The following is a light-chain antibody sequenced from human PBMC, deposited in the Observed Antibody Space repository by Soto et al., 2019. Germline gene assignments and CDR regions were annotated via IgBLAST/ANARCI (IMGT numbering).Light chain of an antibody. CDR1: QSLLHSNGYNY. CDR2: LGS. J-gene: IGKJ1*01. Sequence: DIVMTQSPLSLPVTPGEPASISCRSSQSLLHSNGYNYLDWYLQKPGQSPQLLIYLGSNRASGVPDRFSGSGSGTDFTLKITRVEAEDGGVYYCMQAQQTPWSCGQGTEVEIK. V-gene: IGKV2-28*01. CDR3: MQAQQTPWS.